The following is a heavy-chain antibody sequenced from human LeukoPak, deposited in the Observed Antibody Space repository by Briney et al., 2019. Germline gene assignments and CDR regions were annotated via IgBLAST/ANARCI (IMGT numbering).Heavy chain of an antibody. J-gene: IGHJ4*02. CDR1: GFTFSSYS. CDR2: ISSSSRDI. D-gene: IGHD1-26*01. V-gene: IGHV3-21*01. CDR3: VREAAATLFDY. Sequence: GGSLRLSCAASGFTFSSYSMNWVRQAPGKGLEWVAAISSSSRDIFYADSVKGRFSISRDNTQNSLSLQMNSLRAEDTAVYYCVREAAATLFDYWGQGTLVTVSS.